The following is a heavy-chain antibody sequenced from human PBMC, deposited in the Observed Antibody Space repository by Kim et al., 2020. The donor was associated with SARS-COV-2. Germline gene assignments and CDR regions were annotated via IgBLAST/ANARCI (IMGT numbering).Heavy chain of an antibody. V-gene: IGHV4-39*01. CDR1: GGSISSSSYY. J-gene: IGHJ3*02. D-gene: IGHD5-18*01. CDR3: ARWIQLWYAFDI. Sequence: SETLSLTCTVSGGSISSSSYYWGWIRQPPEKGLEWIGSIYYSGSTYYNPSLKSRVTISVDTSKNQFSLKLSSVTAADTAVYYCARWIQLWYAFDIWGQGTMVTVSS. CDR2: IYYSGST.